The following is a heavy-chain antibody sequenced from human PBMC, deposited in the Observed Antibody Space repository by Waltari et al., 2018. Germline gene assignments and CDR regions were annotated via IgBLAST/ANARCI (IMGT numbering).Heavy chain of an antibody. D-gene: IGHD2-2*01. CDR2: ISHPNGKT. CDR3: ARDLYWTTTSCYWFDP. J-gene: IGHJ5*02. V-gene: IGHV1-18*01. Sequence: QVQLVQSGTEVKKPGASVKVSCKASGYTFTGYGINWVRQAPGQGADVMGRISHPNGKTNCAQRLKDRVTMTTDTSTITAYMELRSLRSDDTAVYYCARDLYWTTTSCYWFDPWGQGTLVIVSS. CDR1: GYTFTGYG.